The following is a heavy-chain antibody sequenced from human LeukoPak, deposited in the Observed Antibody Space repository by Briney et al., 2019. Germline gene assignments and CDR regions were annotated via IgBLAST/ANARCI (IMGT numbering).Heavy chain of an antibody. Sequence: SETLSLTCTVSGGSISSGSYYWSWIRQPAGKGLEWIGRIYTSGSTNYNPSLESRVTISVDTSKNQFSLKLSSVTAADTAVYYCAREELGIDYWGQGTLVTVSS. CDR3: AREELGIDY. J-gene: IGHJ4*02. CDR2: IYTSGST. CDR1: GGSISSGSYY. V-gene: IGHV4-61*02. D-gene: IGHD7-27*01.